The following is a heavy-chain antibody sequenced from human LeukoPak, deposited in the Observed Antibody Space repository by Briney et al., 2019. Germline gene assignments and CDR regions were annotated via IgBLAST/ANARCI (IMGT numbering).Heavy chain of an antibody. CDR1: GGSLSNYY. V-gene: IGHV4-59*01. D-gene: IGHD3-22*01. Sequence: SETLSLTCTVSGGSLSNYYWNWIRQPPGKKLEWVGYIHYSGTTNYNPSLKSRVTISQDMSKNQFSLKLSSVTAADTALYYCARAGYYYDACGPFDPWGQGILVTVSS. J-gene: IGHJ5*02. CDR2: IHYSGTT. CDR3: ARAGYYYDACGPFDP.